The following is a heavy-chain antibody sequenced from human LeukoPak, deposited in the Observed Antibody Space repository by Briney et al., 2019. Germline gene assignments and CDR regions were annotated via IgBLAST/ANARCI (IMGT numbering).Heavy chain of an antibody. J-gene: IGHJ4*02. CDR2: IYWDDDK. V-gene: IGHV2-5*08. CDR1: EFSLSSSDMS. D-gene: IGHD3-10*01. CDR3: AHKEYYALGSLGDSFDY. Sequence: SGPTLVNPTQTLTLTCTFSEFSLSSSDMSVSWIRQPPGRAWQWLAVIYWDDDKRHSPSLKSRLTITKDTSKNQVVLTMPNMDPVDTATYYCAHKEYYALGSLGDSFDYWGQGTLVAVSS.